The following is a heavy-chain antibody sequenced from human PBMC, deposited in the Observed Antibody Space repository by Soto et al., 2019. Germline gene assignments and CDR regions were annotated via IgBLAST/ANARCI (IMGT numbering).Heavy chain of an antibody. Sequence: PGGSLRLSCAASGFTFTSNVMNWVRQAPGKGLGWVSIISGSADSAYYADSVKGRFTISRDNSKSTLYLQMNSLRAEDTAVYYCAKEDYYDSSRYYALGYWGQGTLVTVSS. V-gene: IGHV3-23*01. J-gene: IGHJ4*02. CDR3: AKEDYYDSSRYYALGY. D-gene: IGHD3-22*01. CDR2: ISGSADSA. CDR1: GFTFTSNV.